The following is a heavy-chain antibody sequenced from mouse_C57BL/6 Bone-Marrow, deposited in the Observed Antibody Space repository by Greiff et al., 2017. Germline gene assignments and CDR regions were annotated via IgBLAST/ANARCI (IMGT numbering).Heavy chain of an antibody. V-gene: IGHV5-17*01. CDR3: ARPDFGYAMDD. CDR1: GFTFSDYG. Sequence: EVKLMESGGGLVKPGGSLKLSCAASGFTFSDYGMHWVRQAPEKGLEWVAYISSGSSTIYYADTVKGRFTISRDNAKNTLFLQMTSLRSEDTAMYYCARPDFGYAMDDWGQGTSVTVSS. J-gene: IGHJ4*01. CDR2: ISSGSSTI.